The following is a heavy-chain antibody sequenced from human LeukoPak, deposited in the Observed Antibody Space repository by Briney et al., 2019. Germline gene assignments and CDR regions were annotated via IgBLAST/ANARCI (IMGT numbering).Heavy chain of an antibody. Sequence: GRSLRLSCAASGFTFSSYGMHWVRQASGKGLEWVAVISYGGSKKYYADSVKGRFTISRDNSKNTLYLQMNSLRAEDTAVYYCAKDPQAYCGGDCYSWLPSIDYWGQGTLVTVSS. J-gene: IGHJ4*02. CDR2: ISYGGSKK. CDR1: GFTFSSYG. V-gene: IGHV3-30*18. D-gene: IGHD2-21*02. CDR3: AKDPQAYCGGDCYSWLPSIDY.